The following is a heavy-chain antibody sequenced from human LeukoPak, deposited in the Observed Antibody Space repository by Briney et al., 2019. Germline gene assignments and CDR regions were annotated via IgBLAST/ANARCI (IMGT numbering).Heavy chain of an antibody. V-gene: IGHV3-73*01. CDR3: TSSAAGQRGGY. J-gene: IGHJ4*02. Sequence: GGSLRLSCAASGFTFSGSAMHWVRQASGKGLEWVGRIRSKANSYATAYAASVKGRFTISRDDSKNTAYLQVNSLKTEDTAVYYCTSSAAGQRGGYWGQGTLVTVSS. CDR1: GFTFSGSA. CDR2: IRSKANSYAT. D-gene: IGHD6-13*01.